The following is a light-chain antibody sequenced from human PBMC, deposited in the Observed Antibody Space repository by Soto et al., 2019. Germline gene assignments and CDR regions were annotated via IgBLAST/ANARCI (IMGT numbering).Light chain of an antibody. Sequence: EIVMTQSPATLSVSPGERATLSCRASQSVSSNLAWYQQKPGQAPRLLIYSASTRATGIPARFSGSGSGTEFTLTISSLQSEDFAVYYCQQYNNWPLTFGGGTKVEIQ. CDR1: QSVSSN. CDR2: SAS. J-gene: IGKJ4*01. V-gene: IGKV3-15*01. CDR3: QQYNNWPLT.